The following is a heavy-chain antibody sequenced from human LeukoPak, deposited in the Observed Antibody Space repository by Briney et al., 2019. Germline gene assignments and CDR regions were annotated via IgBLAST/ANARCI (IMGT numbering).Heavy chain of an antibody. CDR2: IKQDGSEK. D-gene: IGHD3-3*01. Sequence: GGSLRLSCSASGFTFSSYWMSWVRQAPGKGLEWVANIKQDGSEKYDVDSVKGRVTISKDNAKNSLDLQTNSLRAEDTAVYYCAREGLRFLEWLSRKYYYYYYMDVWGKGTTVTVSS. CDR3: AREGLRFLEWLSRKYYYYYYMDV. J-gene: IGHJ6*03. CDR1: GFTFSSYW. V-gene: IGHV3-7*01.